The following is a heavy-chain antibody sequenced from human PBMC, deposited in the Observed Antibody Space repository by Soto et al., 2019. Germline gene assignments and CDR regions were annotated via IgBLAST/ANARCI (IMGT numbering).Heavy chain of an antibody. CDR3: AHTEQQFPHPPDAFDI. J-gene: IGHJ3*02. CDR2: IYWDDDK. Sequence: QITLKESGPTLVKPTQTLTLTCTFSGFSLSTSGVGVGWIRQPPGKALEWLALIYWDDDKRYSPSLKSRLTITNDTSKNQVVLTLTNLDPVDTATYYCAHTEQQFPHPPDAFDIWGPGTMVTVSS. D-gene: IGHD6-13*01. CDR1: GFSLSTSGVG. V-gene: IGHV2-5*02.